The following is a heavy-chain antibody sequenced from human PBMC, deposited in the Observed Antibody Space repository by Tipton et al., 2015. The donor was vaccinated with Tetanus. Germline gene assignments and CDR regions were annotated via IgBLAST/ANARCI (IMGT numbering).Heavy chain of an antibody. J-gene: IGHJ4*02. V-gene: IGHV3-23*01. Sequence: SLRLSCAASGFTFDDYGVHWVRQVPGKGLEWVSGISGSDGNIYYADSVKGRFTISRDNSKNTLFLQMNSLRAEDTAVYYCAKRTITFDYWGQGTLVTVSS. D-gene: IGHD5-24*01. CDR2: ISGSDGNI. CDR1: GFTFDDYG. CDR3: AKRTITFDY.